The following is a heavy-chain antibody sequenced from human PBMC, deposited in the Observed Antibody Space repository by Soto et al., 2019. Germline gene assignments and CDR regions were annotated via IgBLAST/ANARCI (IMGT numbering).Heavy chain of an antibody. D-gene: IGHD6-6*01. V-gene: IGHV1-69*06. CDR2: IIPIFGTA. CDR3: ARFRMYSSSPRRYYGMDV. Sequence: GASVKVSCKASGGTFSSYAISWVRQAPGQGLEWMGGIIPIFGTANYAQKFQGRVTITADKSTSTAYMELSGLRSEDTAVYYCARFRMYSSSPRRYYGMDVWGQGTTVTVSS. CDR1: GGTFSSYA. J-gene: IGHJ6*02.